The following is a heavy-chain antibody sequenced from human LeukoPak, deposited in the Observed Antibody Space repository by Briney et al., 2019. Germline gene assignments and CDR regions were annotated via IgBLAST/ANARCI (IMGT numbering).Heavy chain of an antibody. CDR2: IKQDGSEK. V-gene: IGHV3-7*01. J-gene: IGHJ4*02. D-gene: IGHD1-26*01. CDR3: ARVQWELRGVGSYFDY. Sequence: GGSLRLSCAASGCTLSSYWMNWVRQAPGKGREWVANIKQDGSEKYYVDSVKGRFTTSRDNAKNSLYLQMNSLRAEDTAVYYCARVQWELRGVGSYFDYWGQGTLVTVSS. CDR1: GCTLSSYW.